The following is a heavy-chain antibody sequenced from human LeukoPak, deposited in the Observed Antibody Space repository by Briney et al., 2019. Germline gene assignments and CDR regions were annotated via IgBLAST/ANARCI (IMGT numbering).Heavy chain of an antibody. J-gene: IGHJ2*01. CDR1: GFTFSSYW. CDR3: ARDLSGTYYDFWSGYYDWYFDL. CDR2: ITSDGSST. D-gene: IGHD3-3*01. Sequence: PGGSLRLSWAASGFTFSSYWMHWVRQAPGKGQVWVSRITSDGSSTSYADSVKGRFTSPRYNAKITLYLQMNSLRAEDTSVYYCARDLSGTYYDFWSGYYDWYFDLWGRGTLVTVSS. V-gene: IGHV3-74*01.